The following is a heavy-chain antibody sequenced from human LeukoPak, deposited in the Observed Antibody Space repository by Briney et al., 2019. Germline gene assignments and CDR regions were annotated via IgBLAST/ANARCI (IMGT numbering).Heavy chain of an antibody. D-gene: IGHD2-2*01. CDR3: AKAPHCSSTSCYPWFDP. CDR2: ISGSGGST. V-gene: IGHV3-23*01. Sequence: PGGSLRLSCAASGFTFSSYAMSWVRQAPGKGLEWVSAISGSGGSTYYADSVKGRFTISRDNSKNTLYPQMNSLRAEDTAVYYCAKAPHCSSTSCYPWFDPWGQGTLVTVSS. CDR1: GFTFSSYA. J-gene: IGHJ5*02.